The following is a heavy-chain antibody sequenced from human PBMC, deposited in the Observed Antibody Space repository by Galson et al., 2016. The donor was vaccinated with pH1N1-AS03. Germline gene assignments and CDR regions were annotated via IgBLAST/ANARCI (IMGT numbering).Heavy chain of an antibody. D-gene: IGHD6-13*01. CDR3: VKDGVERAAAGFAYFDY. V-gene: IGHV3-23*01. Sequence: SLRLSCAASGFTFSGYAMNWVRQAPGEGLEWVSTISGSGGHTYYAGSVSGRFTISRDNSKNTLYLQMNSLRAEDTAVYYCVKDGVERAAAGFAYFDYWGQGTLVTVSS. CDR2: ISGSGGHT. CDR1: GFTFSGYA. J-gene: IGHJ4*02.